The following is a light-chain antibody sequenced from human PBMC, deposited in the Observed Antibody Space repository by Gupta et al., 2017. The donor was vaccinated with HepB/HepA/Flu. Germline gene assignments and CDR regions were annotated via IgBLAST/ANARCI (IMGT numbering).Light chain of an antibody. CDR3: SAWDSSLNAWV. CDR1: SSNVADEG. J-gene: IGLJ3*02. Sequence: AALTQRHCVLRGLRRTATLSCPANSSNVADEGATWLQQHQGHPPKLLSYRNNNRPSGISERFSASRSGNTASLTITGLQPEYEADYYCSAWDSSLNAWVFGGGTKLTVL. V-gene: IGLV10-54*04. CDR2: RNN.